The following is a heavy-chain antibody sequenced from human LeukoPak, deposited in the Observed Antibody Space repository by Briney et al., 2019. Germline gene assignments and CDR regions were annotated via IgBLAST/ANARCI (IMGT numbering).Heavy chain of an antibody. CDR2: ISYDGSNK. CDR1: GFTFSSYG. J-gene: IGHJ3*02. D-gene: IGHD5-24*01. Sequence: PGGSLRLSCAASGFTFSSYGMHWVRQAPGKGLEWVAVISYDGSNKYYADSVKGRFAISRDNSKNTLYLQMNSLRTEDTAIYYCARDDGRLQLAGDAFDIWGQGTMVTVSS. V-gene: IGHV3-30*03. CDR3: ARDDGRLQLAGDAFDI.